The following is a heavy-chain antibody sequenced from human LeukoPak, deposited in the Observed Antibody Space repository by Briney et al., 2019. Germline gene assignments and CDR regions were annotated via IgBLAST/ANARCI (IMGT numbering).Heavy chain of an antibody. V-gene: IGHV4-30-2*01. CDR1: GESVSSGPFS. CDR2: IYHRGTT. J-gene: IGHJ5*02. D-gene: IGHD3-10*01. CDR3: ARGTYGSGANWFDP. Sequence: SQTLSLTCAVSGESVSSGPFSWNWIRQTPTKGLEWIGYIYHRGTTYYIPSLKSRLTLSIDGSKNQISLTLTSVTAADSAVYYCARGTYGSGANWFDPWGQGTLVTVSS.